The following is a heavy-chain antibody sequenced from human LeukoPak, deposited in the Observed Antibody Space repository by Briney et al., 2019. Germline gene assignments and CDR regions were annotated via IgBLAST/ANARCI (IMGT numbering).Heavy chain of an antibody. CDR2: LYGGGST. CDR1: GFTVSSYY. J-gene: IGHJ6*02. D-gene: IGHD6-25*01. V-gene: IGHV3-66*01. CDR3: ARGHGAYTSVPYRYYGMDV. Sequence: GGSLRLSCTVPGFTVSSYYMTWVRQAPGKGLEWVSVLYGGGSTYYADSAKGRFTISRDNSKNTLYLQMNSLRAEDTAVYYCARGHGAYTSVPYRYYGMDVWGQGTTVTVSS.